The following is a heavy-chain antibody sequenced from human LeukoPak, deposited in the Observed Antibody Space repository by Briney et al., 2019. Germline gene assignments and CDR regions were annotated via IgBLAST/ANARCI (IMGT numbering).Heavy chain of an antibody. CDR1: GDSISTSSYY. CDR3: ARYGIDWAVNNDEDGPKDLAYCSGGSCYSVPSRAFDY. CDR2: INHSGST. Sequence: SETLSLTCSVSGDSISTSSYYWSWIRQPPGKGLEWIGEINHSGSTNYNPSLKSRVTISVDTSKNQFSLKLSSVTAADTAVYYCARYGIDWAVNNDEDGPKDLAYCSGGSCYSVPSRAFDYWGQGTLVTVSS. V-gene: IGHV4-39*07. D-gene: IGHD2-15*01. J-gene: IGHJ4*02.